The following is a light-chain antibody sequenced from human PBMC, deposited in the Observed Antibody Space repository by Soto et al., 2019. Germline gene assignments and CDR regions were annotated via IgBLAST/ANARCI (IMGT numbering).Light chain of an antibody. CDR1: SSDIGTFNL. CDR3: CSYAGSGSFV. Sequence: QSALTQPGSVSGSPGQSITISCTGTSSDIGTFNLVSWYQQLPGQVPKLIIFEVTKRPSGLSDRFSGSKSGNTASLTISGLHTEDEADYWCCSYAGSGSFVFGGGTKLTVL. V-gene: IGLV2-23*02. CDR2: EVT. J-gene: IGLJ1*01.